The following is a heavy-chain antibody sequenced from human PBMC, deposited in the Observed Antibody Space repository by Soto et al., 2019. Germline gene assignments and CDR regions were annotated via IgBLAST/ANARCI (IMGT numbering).Heavy chain of an antibody. CDR3: ARDRTMVHYMDV. Sequence: GGSLRLSCAASGFTFSSYGMHWVRQAPGKGLEWVAVIWYDGSNKYYADSVKGRFTISRDNSKNTLYLQMNSLRAEDTAVYYCARDRTMVHYMDVWGKGTTVTVSS. V-gene: IGHV3-33*01. CDR1: GFTFSSYG. D-gene: IGHD3-10*01. CDR2: IWYDGSNK. J-gene: IGHJ6*03.